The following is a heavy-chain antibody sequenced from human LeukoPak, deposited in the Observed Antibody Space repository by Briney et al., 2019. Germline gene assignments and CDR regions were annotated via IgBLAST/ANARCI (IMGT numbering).Heavy chain of an antibody. Sequence: GGSLRLSCAASGFTFSNYWMSWVRQAPGKGLEWVANIKQDGSEKYYVDSVKGRFTISRDNAKNSLYLQMNSLRAEDTAVYYCARDRESSSWFDYWGQGTLVTVSS. D-gene: IGHD6-13*01. V-gene: IGHV3-7*01. CDR1: GFTFSNYW. CDR2: IKQDGSEK. J-gene: IGHJ4*02. CDR3: ARDRESSSWFDY.